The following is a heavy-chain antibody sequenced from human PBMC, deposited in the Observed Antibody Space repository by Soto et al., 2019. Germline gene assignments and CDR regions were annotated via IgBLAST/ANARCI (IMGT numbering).Heavy chain of an antibody. J-gene: IGHJ4*02. Sequence: GGSLRLSCAVSGFTFSTYSMNWVRQAPGKGLEWVSYISSSSSYTNYADSVKGRFTISRDNAKNSLYLQMNSLRAEDTAVYYCARDLTRPQDYWGQGTLVTVSS. D-gene: IGHD3-9*01. CDR3: ARDLTRPQDY. V-gene: IGHV3-21*05. CDR2: ISSSSSYT. CDR1: GFTFSTYS.